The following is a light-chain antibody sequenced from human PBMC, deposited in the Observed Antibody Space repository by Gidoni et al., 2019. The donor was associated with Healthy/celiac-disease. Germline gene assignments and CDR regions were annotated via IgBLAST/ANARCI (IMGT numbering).Light chain of an antibody. V-gene: IGLV2-23*02. CDR1: SSDVGSYNL. Sequence: QSALTQHASVSGSPGQSITISCTGTSSDVGSYNLVSWYQQHPGKATKLMIYEVSKRPSWVSNRFSGSKSGNTASLTISGLQAEDEADYYCCSYAGSSTYVVFGGGTKLTVL. CDR3: CSYAGSSTYVV. CDR2: EVS. J-gene: IGLJ2*01.